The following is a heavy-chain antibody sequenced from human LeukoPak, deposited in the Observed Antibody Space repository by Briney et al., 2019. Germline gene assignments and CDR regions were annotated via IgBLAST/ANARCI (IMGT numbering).Heavy chain of an antibody. CDR1: GGSFSGYD. CDR3: ARGGRGYSSSWYRNYFDY. Sequence: PSETLSLTCAVYGGSFSGYDWSWIRQPPGKGLEWIGEINHSGSTNYNPSLKSRVTISVDTSKNQFSLKLSSVTAADTAVYYCARGGRGYSSSWYRNYFDYWGQGTLVTVSS. V-gene: IGHV4-34*01. J-gene: IGHJ4*02. D-gene: IGHD6-13*01. CDR2: INHSGST.